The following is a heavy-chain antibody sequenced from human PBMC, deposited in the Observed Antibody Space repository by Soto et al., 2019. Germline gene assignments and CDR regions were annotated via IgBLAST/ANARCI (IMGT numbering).Heavy chain of an antibody. CDR1: GVSISNSSYY. Sequence: QLQLQESGPGLVKPSETLSLTCSVSGVSISNSSYYWGWIRRPPGKGLEWIGTIYYSGITYYNPSLKSRVTISVDTSKNQFSQKLTSVTAADTVVYYCARHGSNWGQGTLVTVSS. V-gene: IGHV4-39*01. J-gene: IGHJ4*02. CDR3: ARHGSN. CDR2: IYYSGIT.